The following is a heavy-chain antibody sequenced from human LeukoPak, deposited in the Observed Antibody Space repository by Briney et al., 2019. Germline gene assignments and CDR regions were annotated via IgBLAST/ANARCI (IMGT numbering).Heavy chain of an antibody. Sequence: GGSLRLSCAASGFTFTDSAMTWVRQAPGKGLEWVSAISTSGGDTIYTDSVKDRFTISRDNSKYTLYLQMNSLRAEDTAIYYCAKGGSYAPLDYWGQGTLVTVSS. J-gene: IGHJ4*02. CDR3: AKGGSYAPLDY. CDR1: GFTFTDSA. V-gene: IGHV3-23*01. CDR2: ISTSGGDT. D-gene: IGHD1-26*01.